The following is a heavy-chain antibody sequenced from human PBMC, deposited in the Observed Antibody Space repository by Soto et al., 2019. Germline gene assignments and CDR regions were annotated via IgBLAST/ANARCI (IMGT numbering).Heavy chain of an antibody. V-gene: IGHV3-23*01. CDR1: GFTFSSYA. D-gene: IGHD6-13*01. CDR3: AKDQGSSWYEIDY. CDR2: ISGSGDST. Sequence: GGSLRLSCAASGFTFSSYAMRWVRQAPGKGLEWVSAISGSGDSTYYADSVKGRFTTSRDNSKNTLYLQMNSLRAEDTAVYYCAKDQGSSWYEIDYWGQGTLVTVSS. J-gene: IGHJ4*02.